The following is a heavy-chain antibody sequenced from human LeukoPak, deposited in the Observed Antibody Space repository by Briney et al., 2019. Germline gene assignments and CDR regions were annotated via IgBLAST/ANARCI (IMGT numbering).Heavy chain of an antibody. Sequence: ASVKVSCKASGYTFTSYYMHWVRQAPGQGLEWMGIINPSGGSTNYAQKFQGRVTITADESTSTAYMELSSLRSEDTAVYYCARCTVTSFAYYFDYWGQGTLVTVSS. CDR2: INPSGGST. CDR1: GYTFTSYY. V-gene: IGHV1-46*01. CDR3: ARCTVTSFAYYFDY. D-gene: IGHD4-17*01. J-gene: IGHJ4*02.